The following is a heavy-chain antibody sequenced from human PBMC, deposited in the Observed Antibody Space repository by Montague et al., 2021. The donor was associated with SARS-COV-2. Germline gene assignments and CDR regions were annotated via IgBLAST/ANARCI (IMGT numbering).Heavy chain of an antibody. Sequence: SLRLSCAASGFTFSKYSMHWVRQVPGKGLEWVSSISSSSLYIYYAGSVKGRFTISRDNNKDSLFLQMDSLRIDDTAVYYCVRIVDVVAAVFDDAFDLWGQGTMVTVSS. V-gene: IGHV3-21*01. CDR2: ISSSSLYI. J-gene: IGHJ3*01. CDR1: GFTFSKYS. D-gene: IGHD2-15*01. CDR3: VRIVDVVAAVFDDAFDL.